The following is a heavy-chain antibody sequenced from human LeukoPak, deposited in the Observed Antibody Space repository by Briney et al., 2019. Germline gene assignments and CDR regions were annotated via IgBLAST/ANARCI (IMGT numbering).Heavy chain of an antibody. CDR1: GFTFSSYA. V-gene: IGHV3-23*01. CDR2: ISGSGGST. CDR3: AKNNYDFWSGYFRGGDY. Sequence: GGSLRLSCAASGFTFSSYAMSWVRQAPGKGLEWVSAISGSGGSTYYADSVKGRFTISRDNSKNTLYLQMNSLRAEDTALYYCAKNNYDFWSGYFRGGDYRGQGTLVTVSS. D-gene: IGHD3-3*01. J-gene: IGHJ4*02.